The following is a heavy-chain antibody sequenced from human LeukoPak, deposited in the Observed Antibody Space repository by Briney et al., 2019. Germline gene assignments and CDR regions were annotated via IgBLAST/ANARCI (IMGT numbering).Heavy chain of an antibody. CDR1: GYSFTTSW. CDR3: ARYSCSGGTCYPPPD. CDR2: IHPRDSDT. D-gene: IGHD2-15*01. J-gene: IGHJ4*02. Sequence: GESLKISCQGSGYSFTTSWIGWVRQMPGKGLEWVGIIHPRDSDTIYSPSFQGQVTISADKSISTAYLQWSSLKATDTAMYYCARYSCSGGTCYPPPDWGQGTLVTVSS. V-gene: IGHV5-51*01.